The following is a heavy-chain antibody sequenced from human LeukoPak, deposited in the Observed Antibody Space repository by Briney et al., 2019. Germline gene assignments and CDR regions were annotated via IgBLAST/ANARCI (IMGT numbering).Heavy chain of an antibody. CDR2: IYDGRAT. CDR1: GGSISSGGYF. D-gene: IGHD6-6*01. J-gene: IGHJ4*02. V-gene: IGHV4-30-4*08. Sequence: SETLSLTCTVSGGSISSGGYFWSWIRQHPVKGLEWIGYIYDGRATFYHPSLRSRATISVDTSKNQFSLKLSSVTAADTAVYYCAVGYSSSGFDYWGQGTLVTVSS. CDR3: AVGYSSSGFDY.